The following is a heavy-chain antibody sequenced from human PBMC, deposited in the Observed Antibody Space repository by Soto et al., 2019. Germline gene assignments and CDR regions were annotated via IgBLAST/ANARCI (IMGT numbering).Heavy chain of an antibody. V-gene: IGHV1-69*13. Sequence: SVKVSCKASGGTFSSYAISWVRQAPGQGLEWMGGIIPIFGTTNYAEKFRGRVSITADESTSTAYVELSSLKASDTAMYYCAAGYTTGPDAFDIWGQGTMVTVSS. D-gene: IGHD6-13*01. J-gene: IGHJ3*02. CDR3: AAGYTTGPDAFDI. CDR2: IIPIFGTT. CDR1: GGTFSSYA.